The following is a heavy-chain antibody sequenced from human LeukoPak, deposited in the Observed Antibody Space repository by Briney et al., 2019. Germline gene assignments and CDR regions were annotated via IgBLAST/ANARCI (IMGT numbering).Heavy chain of an antibody. V-gene: IGHV3-53*01. D-gene: IGHD4-17*01. CDR1: GFTVSSNY. CDR3: VRHFHPAETTGGFFDL. J-gene: IGHJ2*01. CDR2: IYSGGST. Sequence: PGGSLRLSCAASGFTVSSNYMSWVRQAPGKGLEWVSVIYSGGSTYYADSVKGRFTISRDNSKNTLYLQMNSLRAEDTAVYYCVRHFHPAETTGGFFDLLGRGTLVTVSS.